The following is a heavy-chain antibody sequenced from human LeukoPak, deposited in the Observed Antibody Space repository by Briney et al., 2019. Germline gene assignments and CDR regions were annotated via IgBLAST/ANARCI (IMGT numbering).Heavy chain of an antibody. CDR3: ASRLEIPVAGIRVDYFDY. V-gene: IGHV4-59*08. Sequence: SETLSLTCTASGGSISSSYWSWIRQPPGKGLEWIGYISYIGSTNYNPSLNSRVTISVDTSRNQLSLKLSSVTAADTAVYYCASRLEIPVAGIRVDYFDYWGQGTLVTVSS. CDR2: ISYIGST. CDR1: GGSISSSY. J-gene: IGHJ4*02. D-gene: IGHD6-19*01.